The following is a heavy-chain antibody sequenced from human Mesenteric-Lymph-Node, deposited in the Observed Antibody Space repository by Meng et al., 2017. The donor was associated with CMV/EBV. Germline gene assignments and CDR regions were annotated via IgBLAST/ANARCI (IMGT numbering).Heavy chain of an antibody. V-gene: IGHV3-66*01. CDR1: GFNVRDKY. CDR3: TGDSVSNPNLDY. Sequence: EGHVVEAGGGLVQAGGSLRLSCAAAGFNVRDKYMSWVRQAPGKGLEWVCIIYRGDNTYYIDSVKDRFTVSRDNSKNTMYLQMNSLRVEDTAVYYCTGDSVSNPNLDYWGQGTLVTVSS. J-gene: IGHJ4*02. D-gene: IGHD3-10*01. CDR2: IYRGDNT.